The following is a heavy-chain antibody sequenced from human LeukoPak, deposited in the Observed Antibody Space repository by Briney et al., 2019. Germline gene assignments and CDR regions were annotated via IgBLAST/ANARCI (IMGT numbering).Heavy chain of an antibody. CDR2: ISGSGGST. V-gene: IGHV3-23*01. CDR1: GFTFSNYA. Sequence: GGSLRLSCAASGFTFSNYAMSWVRQAPGKGLEWGSAISGSGGSTDYADSVKGRFTISRDNSKNTLYLQMNSLRAEDTAVYYCAKSPRWSDPNWFDPWGQGTLVTVPS. CDR3: AKSPRWSDPNWFDP. J-gene: IGHJ5*02. D-gene: IGHD4-23*01.